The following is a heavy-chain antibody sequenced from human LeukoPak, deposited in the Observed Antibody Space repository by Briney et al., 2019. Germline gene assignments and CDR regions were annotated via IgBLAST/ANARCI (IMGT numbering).Heavy chain of an antibody. J-gene: IGHJ4*02. CDR1: GYTFTVYY. CDR2: INPNSGGT. V-gene: IGHV1-2*02. Sequence: ASVKVSSTASGYTFTVYYMHWVRQAPGQGLEWMGWINPNSGGTNYAQKFQGRVTMTRDTSISTAYMELSRLRSDDTAVYYCARVGGSSSGLGYWGQGTLVTVSS. D-gene: IGHD6-13*01. CDR3: ARVGGSSSGLGY.